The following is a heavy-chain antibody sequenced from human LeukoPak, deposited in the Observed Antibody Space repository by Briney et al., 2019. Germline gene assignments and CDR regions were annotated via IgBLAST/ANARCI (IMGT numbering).Heavy chain of an antibody. CDR3: AGGNFYDSRGHPYHFHY. V-gene: IGHV4-59*01. D-gene: IGHD3-22*01. Sequence: SETLSLTCTVSGGSISSYYWSWIRQPPGKGLEWIGYIYYTENTDYNPSLKSRVTISVDTSKNQFSLNLTSVTAADTAVYYCAGGNFYDSRGHPYHFHYWGQGTLVTVPS. CDR2: IYYTENT. CDR1: GGSISSYY. J-gene: IGHJ4*02.